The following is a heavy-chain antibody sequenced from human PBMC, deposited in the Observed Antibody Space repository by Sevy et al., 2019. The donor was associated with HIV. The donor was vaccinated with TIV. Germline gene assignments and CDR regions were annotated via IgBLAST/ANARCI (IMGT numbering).Heavy chain of an antibody. D-gene: IGHD3-3*01. CDR3: AKESTNRYYDFWNGYTNYYGMDV. V-gene: IGHV3-30*18. CDR2: ISYDGSNK. CDR1: GFTFSSYG. J-gene: IGHJ6*02. Sequence: GGSLRLSCAASGFTFSSYGMHWVRQAPGKGLEWVAVISYDGSNKYYADSVKGRFTISRDNSKNTLYLQMNSLRAEDTAVYYCAKESTNRYYDFWNGYTNYYGMDVWGQGTTVTVSS.